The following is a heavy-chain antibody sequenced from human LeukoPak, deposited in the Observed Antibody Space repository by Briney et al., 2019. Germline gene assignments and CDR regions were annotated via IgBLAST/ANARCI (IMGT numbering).Heavy chain of an antibody. CDR3: ARTYYYDSSGYRNWYFDL. V-gene: IGHV4-31*03. D-gene: IGHD3-22*01. J-gene: IGHJ2*01. CDR2: IYYSGST. Sequence: SETLSLTCSVSGDSISSGGYYWSWIRQHPGRGLEWIGYIYYSGSTYYTPSLKSRVTISVDTSKTQFSLKLSSVTTADTAVYYCARTYYYDSSGYRNWYFDLWGRGTLVTVSS. CDR1: GDSISSGGYY.